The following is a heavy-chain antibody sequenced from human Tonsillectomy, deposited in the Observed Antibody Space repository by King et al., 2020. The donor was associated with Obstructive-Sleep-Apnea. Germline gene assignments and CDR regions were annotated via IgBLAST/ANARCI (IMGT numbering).Heavy chain of an antibody. V-gene: IGHV5-51*01. J-gene: IGHJ6*02. CDR3: VRHFRDGRDGIEV. D-gene: IGHD1-14*01. Sequence: VQLVQSGAEVKKAGESLRNSCKGSGYTFTNYWIGWVRQMPGKGLEWMGIIYPGDSDTRTGPSFPGQGTISVDKSITTAYLQWSSLKAADTAMYYCVRHFRDGRDGIEVWGQGTTVTVSS. CDR2: IYPGDSDT. CDR1: GYTFTNYW.